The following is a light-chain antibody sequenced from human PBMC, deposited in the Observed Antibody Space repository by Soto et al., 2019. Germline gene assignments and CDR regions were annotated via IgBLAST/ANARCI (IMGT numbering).Light chain of an antibody. CDR2: GAS. CDR1: QSVRNN. V-gene: IGKV3-20*01. Sequence: EIVMTHSPATLSASPWERATLSFSASQSVRNNLAWYQQKPGQAPRLLIYGASNRATGIPDRFSGSGSGTDFTLTISRLEPEDFAVYYCQQYGSSGTFGQGTKVDIK. J-gene: IGKJ1*01. CDR3: QQYGSSGT.